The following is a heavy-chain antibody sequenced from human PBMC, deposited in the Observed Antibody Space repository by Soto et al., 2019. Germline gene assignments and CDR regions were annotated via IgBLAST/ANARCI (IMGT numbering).Heavy chain of an antibody. Sequence: GGSLRLSCAASGFTFSSYSMNWVRQAPGKGLEWVSSISSSSYIYYADSVKGRFTISRDNAKNSLYLQMNSLRAEDTAVYYCAREGSSSWYYFDYWGQGTLVTVSS. V-gene: IGHV3-21*01. J-gene: IGHJ4*02. CDR3: AREGSSSWYYFDY. D-gene: IGHD6-13*01. CDR1: GFTFSSYS. CDR2: ISSSSYI.